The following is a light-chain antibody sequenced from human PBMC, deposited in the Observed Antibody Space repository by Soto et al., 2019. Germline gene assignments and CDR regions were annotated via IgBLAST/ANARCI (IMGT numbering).Light chain of an antibody. Sequence: DIQMTQSPSTLSASVGDRVTITCRASQTIMTYLNWYQLKPGKPPRLLIYAASSLQSGVPSRFSGSGSGTDFTLTISSLQAEDFASYYCQQLRSYPSTFGGGTKVDIK. J-gene: IGKJ4*01. CDR2: AAS. CDR1: QTIMTY. V-gene: IGKV1-39*01. CDR3: QQLRSYPST.